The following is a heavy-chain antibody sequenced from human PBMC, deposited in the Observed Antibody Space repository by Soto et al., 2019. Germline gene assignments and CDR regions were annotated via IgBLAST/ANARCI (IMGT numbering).Heavy chain of an antibody. CDR2: IRSKAYGGTT. V-gene: IGHV3-49*03. D-gene: IGHD2-2*01. CDR3: TGYCISTSCSSYYYYYGMDV. CDR1: GFTFGDYA. J-gene: IGHJ6*02. Sequence: PGGSLRLSFTASGFTFGDYAMSGFRQAPGKGLEWVGFIRSKAYGGTTEYAASVKGRFTISRDDSKSIAYLQMNSLKTEDTAVYYCTGYCISTSCSSYYYYYGMDVWGQGT.